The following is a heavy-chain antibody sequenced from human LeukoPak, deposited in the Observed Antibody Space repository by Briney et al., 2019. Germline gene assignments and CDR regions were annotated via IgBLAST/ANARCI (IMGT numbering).Heavy chain of an antibody. D-gene: IGHD2-21*02. CDR2: IYYSGST. V-gene: IGHV4-59*01. J-gene: IGHJ4*02. CDR1: GGPISSYY. CDR3: ARAGAYCGGDCFKPFDY. Sequence: PSETLSLTCTVSGGPISSYYWSWIRQPPGKGLEWIGYIYYSGSTNYNPSLKSRVTISVDTSKNQFSLKLSSVTAADTAVYYCARAGAYCGGDCFKPFDYWGQGTLVTVSS.